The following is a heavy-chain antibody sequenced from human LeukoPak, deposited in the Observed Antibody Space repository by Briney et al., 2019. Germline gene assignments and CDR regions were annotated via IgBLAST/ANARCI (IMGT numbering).Heavy chain of an antibody. CDR2: IYHSGST. D-gene: IGHD4-17*01. J-gene: IGHJ4*02. CDR1: GYSISSGYY. CDR3: ARAPTVTDFDY. Sequence: SETLSLTCTVSGYSISSGYYWGWIRQPPGKGLEWIGSIYHSGSTNYNPSLKSRVTISVDTSKNQFSLKLSSVTAADTAVYYCARAPTVTDFDYWGQGTLVTVSS. V-gene: IGHV4-38-2*02.